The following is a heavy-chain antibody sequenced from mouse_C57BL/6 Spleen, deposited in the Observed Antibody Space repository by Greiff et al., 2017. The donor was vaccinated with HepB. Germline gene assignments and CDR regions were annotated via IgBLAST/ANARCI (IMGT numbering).Heavy chain of an antibody. CDR1: GYSITSDF. Sequence: DVQLVESGPGLAKPSQTLFLTCSVTGYSITSDFWNWIRKFPGNKLEYMGYISYSGSTYYNTALKCRISITRDTSTNHNYLQLNTVTTEDTATYYCASGEYIDYWGQGTTLTVSS. J-gene: IGHJ2*01. V-gene: IGHV3-8*01. CDR3: ASGEYIDY. CDR2: ISYSGST.